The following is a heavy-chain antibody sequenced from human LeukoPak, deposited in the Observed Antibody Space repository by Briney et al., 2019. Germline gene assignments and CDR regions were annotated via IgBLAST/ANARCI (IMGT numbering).Heavy chain of an antibody. D-gene: IGHD3-22*01. CDR3: AKDMHDSSGYIGGVDY. V-gene: IGHV3-9*01. CDR1: GFTFDDYA. Sequence: GGSLRLSCAASGFTFDDYAMHWVRQAPGKGLEWVSGISWNSGSIGYADSVKGRFTISRDNAKNSLYLQMNSLRAEDTALYYCAKDMHDSSGYIGGVDYWGQGTLVTVSS. J-gene: IGHJ4*02. CDR2: ISWNSGSI.